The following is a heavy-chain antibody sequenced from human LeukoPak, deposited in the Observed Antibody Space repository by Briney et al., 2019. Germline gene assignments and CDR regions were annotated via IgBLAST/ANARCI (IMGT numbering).Heavy chain of an antibody. Sequence: GGSLRLSCAASGLTFSTYWMHWVRQAPGKEPVWVSRINSDGSSTSYGDSVKGRFTISRDNAKNTLSLEMNSLRAEDTAVYYCVRGANQTSWYYFDYWGQGTLVTVSS. CDR3: VRGANQTSWYYFDY. D-gene: IGHD1-14*01. J-gene: IGHJ4*02. V-gene: IGHV3-74*01. CDR1: GLTFSTYW. CDR2: INSDGSST.